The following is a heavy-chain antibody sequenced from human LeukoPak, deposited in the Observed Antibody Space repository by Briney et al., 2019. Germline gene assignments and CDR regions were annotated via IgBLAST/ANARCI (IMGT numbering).Heavy chain of an antibody. J-gene: IGHJ4*02. V-gene: IGHV4-34*01. CDR1: GGSFSGYY. D-gene: IGHD6-19*01. Sequence: SETLSLTCAVYGGSFSGYYWSWIRQPPGKGLEWIGEINHSGSTNYNPSLKSRVTISVDTSKNQFSLKLSSVTAADTAVYYCAGQWLVQKYFDYWGQGTLVAVSS. CDR2: INHSGST. CDR3: AGQWLVQKYFDY.